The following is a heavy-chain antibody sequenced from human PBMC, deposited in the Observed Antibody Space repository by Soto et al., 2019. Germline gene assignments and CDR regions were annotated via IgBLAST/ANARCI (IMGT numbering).Heavy chain of an antibody. D-gene: IGHD6-13*01. CDR3: ARGRRYSSSWYNWFDP. CDR2: INHSGST. J-gene: IGHJ5*02. CDR1: GGSFSGYY. V-gene: IGHV4-34*01. Sequence: SETLSPGCAVYGGSFSGYYWSWIRQPPGKGLEWIGEINHSGSTNYNPSLKSRVTISVDTSKNQFSLKLSSVAAADTAVYYCARGRRYSSSWYNWFDPWGQGTLVTVSS.